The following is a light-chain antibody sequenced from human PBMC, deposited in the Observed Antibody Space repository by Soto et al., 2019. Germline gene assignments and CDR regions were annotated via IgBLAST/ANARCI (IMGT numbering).Light chain of an antibody. CDR2: GAS. Sequence: EIVMTQSPATLSVSPVERATLSCWASQSVINNLSWYQQIRGQAPRLLIYGASTRATGIPARFSSSGSATELTLIITRQQPDDFAVYYRQPYNKWPRTFFQRAKEEIK. J-gene: IGKJ1*01. V-gene: IGKV3-15*01. CDR3: QPYNKWPRT. CDR1: QSVINN.